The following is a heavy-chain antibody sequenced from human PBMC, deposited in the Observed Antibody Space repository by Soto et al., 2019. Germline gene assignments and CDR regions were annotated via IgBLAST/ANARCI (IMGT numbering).Heavy chain of an antibody. D-gene: IGHD3-10*01. CDR1: GDTFSFYT. V-gene: IGHV1-69*02. J-gene: IGHJ4*02. CDR3: ATSYGSGYRAFDS. CDR2: INPILSMS. Sequence: SVTVSCKASGDTFSFYTINWVRQAPGLGLEWVGRINPILSMSNYAQKFQGRVTMTADKSTNTAYMELRSLRSEDTAMYFCATSYGSGYRAFDSWGQGTLVTVSS.